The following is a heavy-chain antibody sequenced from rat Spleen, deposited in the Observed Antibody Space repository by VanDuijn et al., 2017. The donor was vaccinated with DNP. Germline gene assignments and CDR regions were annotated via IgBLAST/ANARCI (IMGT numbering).Heavy chain of an antibody. V-gene: IGHV5-46*01. CDR2: LSSSGGST. Sequence: EVQLVESGGGLVQPGRSMKLSCAASGFTFSSFPMAWVRQAPTKGLEWVSTLSSSGGSTYYRDSVRGRFTISRDIAKSTLYLQMNTLRSEDMATYYCVRWNSGHFDYWGQGVMVTVSS. J-gene: IGHJ2*01. D-gene: IGHD4-3*01. CDR3: VRWNSGHFDY. CDR1: GFTFSSFP.